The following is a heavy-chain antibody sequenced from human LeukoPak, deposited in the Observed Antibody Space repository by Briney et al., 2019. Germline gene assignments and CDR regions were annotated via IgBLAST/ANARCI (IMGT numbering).Heavy chain of an antibody. CDR2: ISGSGGST. Sequence: GGSLRLSCAASGFTFSSYAMSWVRQAPGKGLEWVSAISGSGGSTYYADSVKGRFTISRDNSKNTLYLQMNSPRAEDTAVYYCAKVPPYYYDSSGQLDYWGQGTLVTVSS. CDR1: GFTFSSYA. V-gene: IGHV3-23*01. D-gene: IGHD3-22*01. CDR3: AKVPPYYYDSSGQLDY. J-gene: IGHJ4*02.